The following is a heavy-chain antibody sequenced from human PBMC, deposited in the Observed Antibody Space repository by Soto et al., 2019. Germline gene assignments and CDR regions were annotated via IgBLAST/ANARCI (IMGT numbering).Heavy chain of an antibody. V-gene: IGHV4-59*01. Sequence: SETLSLPCPVSGASISGYYWSWIRQPPGKGLEWIGYIYYSGSTNYTPSLKSRVTISVDTSKNQFSLKLCAVTAAATAVYSCARDEGGPATGAPYYYDMDVWGQGTTVTVSS. J-gene: IGHJ6*02. D-gene: IGHD2-2*01. CDR1: GASISGYY. CDR3: ARDEGGPATGAPYYYDMDV. CDR2: IYYSGST.